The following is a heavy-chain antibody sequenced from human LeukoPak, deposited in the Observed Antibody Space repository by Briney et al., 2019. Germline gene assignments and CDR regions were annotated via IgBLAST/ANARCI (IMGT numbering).Heavy chain of an antibody. V-gene: IGHV3-23*01. Sequence: PGGSLRLSCAASGFTFRSYAMGWVRQAPARGLEWVSVIGADGATTYYADSVKGRFTISRDNSKNTVYLQLNSLRAEDTAVYYCAKRTTSSSVWYSLDPWGQGTLVTVSS. J-gene: IGHJ5*02. CDR1: GFTFRSYA. D-gene: IGHD6-19*01. CDR2: IGADGATT. CDR3: AKRTTSSSVWYSLDP.